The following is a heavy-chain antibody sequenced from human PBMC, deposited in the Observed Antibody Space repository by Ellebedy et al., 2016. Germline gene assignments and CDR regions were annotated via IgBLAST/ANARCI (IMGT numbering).Heavy chain of an antibody. CDR2: VSPSTGAT. Sequence: ASVKVSCKASGYIFTNFGLSWVRQAPGQGLEWMGWVSPSTGATNYARHLQGKITLTTETSTDTAYMEVRSLSSDDTAVYYCARGDPDESDYWGQGTLVTVSS. CDR3: ARGDPDESDY. J-gene: IGHJ4*02. V-gene: IGHV1-18*01. CDR1: GYIFTNFG.